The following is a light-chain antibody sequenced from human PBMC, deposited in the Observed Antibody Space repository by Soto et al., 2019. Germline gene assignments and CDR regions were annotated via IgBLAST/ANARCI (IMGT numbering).Light chain of an antibody. CDR2: DDS. CDR3: QVWDSGPDHVV. CDR1: NIGSKS. Sequence: LTQPPSMSVAPGQTATITCGGNNIGSKSVQWYQQQSGQAPVLVVYDDSDRPSGIPERFSGSNSGNTATLTISRVEAEDEADYSCQVWDSGPDHVVFGGGTKLTVL. V-gene: IGLV3-21*02. J-gene: IGLJ2*01.